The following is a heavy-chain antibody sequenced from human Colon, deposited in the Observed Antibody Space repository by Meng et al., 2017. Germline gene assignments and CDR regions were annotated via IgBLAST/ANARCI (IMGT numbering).Heavy chain of an antibody. CDR3: AKGKQSNTYYFDY. V-gene: IGHV3-23*01. CDR2: ISGSGGTT. D-gene: IGHD3-10*01. CDR1: GFTFSSYT. Sequence: GGSLRLSCAASGFTFSSYTMSWVRQAPGKGLEWVSIISGSGGTTYYADSVKGRFTISRDNSKNALYLQVNSLRAEDTALYYCAKGKQSNTYYFDYWGQG. J-gene: IGHJ4*01.